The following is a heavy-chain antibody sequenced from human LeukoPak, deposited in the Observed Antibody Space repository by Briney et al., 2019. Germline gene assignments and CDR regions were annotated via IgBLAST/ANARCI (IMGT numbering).Heavy chain of an antibody. CDR2: IYSGGST. V-gene: IGHV3-53*01. CDR1: GFTVSSNY. CDR3: ARDSKEYCSGTSCYALRY. J-gene: IGHJ4*02. D-gene: IGHD2-2*01. Sequence: GSLRLSCAASGFTVSSNYMSWVRQAPGKGLEWVSVIYSGGSTYYADSVKGRFTISRDNSKNTLYLQMNSLRAEDTAVYYCARDSKEYCSGTSCYALRYWGQGTLVTVSS.